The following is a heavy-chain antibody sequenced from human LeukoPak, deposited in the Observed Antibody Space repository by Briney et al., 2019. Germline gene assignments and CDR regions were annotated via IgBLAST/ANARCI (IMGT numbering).Heavy chain of an antibody. D-gene: IGHD3-22*01. CDR3: ARGGGSGYYLHYYYGMDV. CDR1: GFTFSSNY. Sequence: PGGSLRLSCAASGFTFSSNYMSWVRQAPGKGLEWVSLIYSGGSTYYADSVKGRFTISRDNSKNTLYLQMNSLRAEDTAVYYCARGGGSGYYLHYYYGMDVWGQGTTVTVSS. V-gene: IGHV3-53*01. CDR2: IYSGGST. J-gene: IGHJ6*02.